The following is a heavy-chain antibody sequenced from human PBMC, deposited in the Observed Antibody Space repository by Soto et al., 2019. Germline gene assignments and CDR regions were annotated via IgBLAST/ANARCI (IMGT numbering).Heavy chain of an antibody. V-gene: IGHV5-51*01. CDR1: GYSFTSYW. CDR3: ASSAELWSTTGYYYGMDV. Sequence: PGESLKISCKGSGYSFTSYWIGWVRQMPGKGLEWMGIIYPGDSDTRYSPSFQGQVTISADKSISTAYLQWSSLKASDTAMYYCASSAELWSTTGYYYGMDVWGQGTTVTVSS. J-gene: IGHJ6*02. D-gene: IGHD5-18*01. CDR2: IYPGDSDT.